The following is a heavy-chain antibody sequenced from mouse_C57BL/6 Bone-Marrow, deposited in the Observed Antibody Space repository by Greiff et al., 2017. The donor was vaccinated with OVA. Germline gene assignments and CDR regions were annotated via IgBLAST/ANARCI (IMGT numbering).Heavy chain of an antibody. Sequence: VQLQQSGAELVRPGSSVKLSCKASGYTFTSYWMDWVKQRPGQGLEWIGNIYPSDSETHYNQKFKDKATLTVDKSSSTAYMQLSSLTSEDSTVYYCTRSKLGGSYWGQGTLVTVSA. CDR3: TRSKLGGSY. CDR2: IYPSDSET. J-gene: IGHJ3*01. V-gene: IGHV1-61*01. D-gene: IGHD4-1*01. CDR1: GYTFTSYW.